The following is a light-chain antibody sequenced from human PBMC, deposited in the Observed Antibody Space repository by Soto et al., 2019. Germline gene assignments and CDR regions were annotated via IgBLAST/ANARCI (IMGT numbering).Light chain of an antibody. CDR2: EVS. V-gene: IGLV2-14*01. Sequence: QSVLTQPASVSGSPGQSITISCTGSSSDVGGYKFVSWYQQHPAKAPKLMIYEVSNRPSGVSNRFSGSKSGNTASLTISGLQTEDEADYYCSSYTSSGTVVFGGGTKVTVL. CDR3: SSYTSSGTVV. CDR1: SSDVGGYKF. J-gene: IGLJ2*01.